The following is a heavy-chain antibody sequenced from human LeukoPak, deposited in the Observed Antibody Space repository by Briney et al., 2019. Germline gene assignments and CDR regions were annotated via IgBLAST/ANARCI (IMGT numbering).Heavy chain of an antibody. CDR3: AREGVVRGVIKL. V-gene: IGHV4-59*01. D-gene: IGHD3-10*01. J-gene: IGHJ4*02. Sequence: SETPSLTCTVSGGSISSYYWSWIRQPPGKGLEWIGYIYYSGSTNYNPSLKSRVTISVDTSKNQFSLKLSSVTAADTAVYYCAREGVVRGVIKLWGQGTLVTVSS. CDR1: GGSISSYY. CDR2: IYYSGST.